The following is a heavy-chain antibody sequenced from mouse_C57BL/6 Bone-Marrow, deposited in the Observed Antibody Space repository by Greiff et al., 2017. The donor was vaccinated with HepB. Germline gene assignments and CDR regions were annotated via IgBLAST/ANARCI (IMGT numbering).Heavy chain of an antibody. J-gene: IGHJ3*01. V-gene: IGHV2-9-1*01. Sequence: VMLVESGPGLVAPSQSLSITCTVSGFSLTSYAISWVRQPPGKGLEWLGVIWTGGGTNYNSALKSRLSISKDNSKSQVFLKMNSLQTDDTARYYCARNKGIYYDYDWFAYWGQGTLVTVSA. CDR2: IWTGGGT. CDR1: GFSLTSYA. CDR3: ARNKGIYYDYDWFAY. D-gene: IGHD2-4*01.